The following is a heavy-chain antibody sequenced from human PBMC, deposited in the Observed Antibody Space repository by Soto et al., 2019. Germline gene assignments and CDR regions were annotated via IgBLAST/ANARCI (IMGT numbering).Heavy chain of an antibody. Sequence: ASVKVSCKASGYTFTSYYMHWVRQAPGQGLEWMGIINPSGGSTSYAQKFQGRVTMTRDTSTSTVYMELSSLRSEDTAVYYCARNYYDSSGYYIINYYFDYWGQGTLVTVSS. CDR1: GYTFTSYY. V-gene: IGHV1-46*01. D-gene: IGHD3-22*01. CDR3: ARNYYDSSGYYIINYYFDY. CDR2: INPSGGST. J-gene: IGHJ4*02.